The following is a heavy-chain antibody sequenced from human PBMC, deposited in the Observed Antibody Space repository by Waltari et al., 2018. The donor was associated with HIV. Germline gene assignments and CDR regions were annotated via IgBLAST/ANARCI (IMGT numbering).Heavy chain of an antibody. CDR1: GYTFTSYG. CDR2: IRAYKGNT. D-gene: IGHD3-22*01. Sequence: QVQLVQSGAEVKKPGASVKVSCKASGYTFTSYGISWVRQAPGQGLEGMGWIRAYKGNTNHAQKLQGRVTMTTDTSTSTAYMELRSLRSDDTAVYYCARDLKYYYDSSGYSKEDYWGQGTLVTVSS. CDR3: ARDLKYYYDSSGYSKEDY. V-gene: IGHV1-18*01. J-gene: IGHJ4*02.